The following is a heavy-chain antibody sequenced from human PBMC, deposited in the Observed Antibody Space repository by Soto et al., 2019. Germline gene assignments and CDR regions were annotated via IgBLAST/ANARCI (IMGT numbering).Heavy chain of an antibody. CDR2: ISYDGSNK. CDR3: AREVGNLGGMDV. CDR1: GFTFSSYA. D-gene: IGHD1-1*01. V-gene: IGHV3-30-3*01. Sequence: QVQLVESGGGVVQPGRSLRLSCAASGFTFSSYAMHWVRQAPGKGLEWVAVISYDGSNKYYADSVKGRFTISRDNSKNTLYLQMNSLRAEDTAVYYCAREVGNLGGMDVWGQGTTVTVSS. J-gene: IGHJ6*02.